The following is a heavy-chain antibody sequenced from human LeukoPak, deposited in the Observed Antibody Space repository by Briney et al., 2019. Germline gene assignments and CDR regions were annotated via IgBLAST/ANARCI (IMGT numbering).Heavy chain of an antibody. V-gene: IGHV3-73*01. J-gene: IGHJ3*02. CDR2: IRSKANSYAT. Sequence: GGSLRLSCATSGFTFSGSAMHWVRQASGKGLEWVGRIRSKANSYATAYAASVKGRFTISRDDSKNTAYLQMNSLKTEDTAVYYCTRHSSGGNYSDAFDIWGQGTMVTVSS. CDR3: TRHSSGGNYSDAFDI. D-gene: IGHD4/OR15-4a*01. CDR1: GFTFSGSA.